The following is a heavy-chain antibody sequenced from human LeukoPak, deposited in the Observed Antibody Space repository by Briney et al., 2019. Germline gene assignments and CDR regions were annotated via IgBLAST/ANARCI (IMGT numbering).Heavy chain of an antibody. D-gene: IGHD2-8*01. CDR2: INHSGST. J-gene: IGHJ4*02. CDR3: ARGTSFGLMNSDN. CDR1: GGSFSGYY. V-gene: IGHV4-34*01. Sequence: SETLSLTCAVYGGSFSGYYWGWIRQPPGKGLEWIGEINHSGSTNYNPSLKSRVTISVDTSKNQFSLKLSSVTAADTAVYYCARGTSFGLMNSDNWGQGTLVIVSS.